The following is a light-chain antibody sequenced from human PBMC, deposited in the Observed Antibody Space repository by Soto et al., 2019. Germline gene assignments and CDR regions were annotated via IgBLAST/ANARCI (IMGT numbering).Light chain of an antibody. Sequence: EMVLTQSPGTLSVSPGERATLSCRASQSVSSSYLAWYQQKPGQAPRLLIYGASSRATGIPDRFSGSGSGTDLTLTISRLEPEDFAVYYCQQYGSSPRTFGQGTKVDI. V-gene: IGKV3-20*01. CDR3: QQYGSSPRT. CDR2: GAS. J-gene: IGKJ1*01. CDR1: QSVSSSY.